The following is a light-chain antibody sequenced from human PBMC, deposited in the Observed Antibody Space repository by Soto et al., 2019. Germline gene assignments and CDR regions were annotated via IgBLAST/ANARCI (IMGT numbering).Light chain of an antibody. Sequence: QAVVTQEPSLTVSPGGTVTLSCDSSTGTVTSGHYPYWFQQKPGQAPRTLIYDTSTKHSWTPARFSGSLLGGKAALTLSGAQPEDEADYSCSLFYGGPVVFGGGTKVTVL. V-gene: IGLV7-46*01. CDR2: DTS. J-gene: IGLJ2*01. CDR3: SLFYGGPVV. CDR1: TGTVTSGHY.